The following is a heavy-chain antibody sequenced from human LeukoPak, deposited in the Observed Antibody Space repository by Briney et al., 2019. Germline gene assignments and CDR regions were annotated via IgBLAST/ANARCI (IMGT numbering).Heavy chain of an antibody. D-gene: IGHD5-18*01. CDR1: GFTFSNYG. CDR3: ARGATAMVSFYCDY. Sequence: GGSLRLSCAASGFTFSNYGMHWVRQAPDKGLEWVAFIQYDSNNKYYADSVKGRFTISRDNSKNTLYLQMSSLRPEDTAVYHCARGATAMVSFYCDYWGQGTLVTVSS. V-gene: IGHV3-30*02. CDR2: IQYDSNNK. J-gene: IGHJ4*02.